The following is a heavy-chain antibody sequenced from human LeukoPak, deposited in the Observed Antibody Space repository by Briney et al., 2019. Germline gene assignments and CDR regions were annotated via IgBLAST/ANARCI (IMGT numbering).Heavy chain of an antibody. D-gene: IGHD6-19*01. CDR1: GFTFSSYS. J-gene: IGHJ6*02. V-gene: IGHV3-21*01. CDR3: ARAVAGEDGDYYYYYGMDV. CDR2: ISSSSSYI. Sequence: PGGSLRLSCAASGFTFSSYSMNWVRQAPGKGLEWVSSISSSSSYIYYADSVKGRFTISRDNAKNSLYLQMNSLRAEDTAVYYCARAVAGEDGDYYYYYGMDVWGQGTTVTVSS.